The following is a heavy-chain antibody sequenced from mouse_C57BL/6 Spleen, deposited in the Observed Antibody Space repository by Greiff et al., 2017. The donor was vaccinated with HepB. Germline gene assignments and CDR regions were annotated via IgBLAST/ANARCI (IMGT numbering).Heavy chain of an antibody. V-gene: IGHV2-2*01. CDR1: GFSLTSYG. J-gene: IGHJ3*01. Sequence: VKLQQSGPGLVQPSQSLSITCTVSGFSLTSYGVHWVRQSPGKGLEWLGVIWSGGSTDYNAAFISRLSISKDNSKSQVFFKMNSLQADDTAIYYCARGRGLPPWFAYWGQGTLVTVSA. CDR2: IWSGGST. CDR3: ARGRGLPPWFAY. D-gene: IGHD2-4*01.